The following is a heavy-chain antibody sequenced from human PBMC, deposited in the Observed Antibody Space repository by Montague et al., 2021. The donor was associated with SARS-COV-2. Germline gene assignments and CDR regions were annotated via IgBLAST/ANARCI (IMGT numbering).Heavy chain of an antibody. D-gene: IGHD3-10*01. J-gene: IGHJ6*02. V-gene: IGHV3-13*04. CDR1: GFTFSSYD. CDR3: AREVTMVQGVIYYYYGMDV. Sequence: SLRLSCAASGFTFSSYDMHWVRQATGKGLEWVSAIGTAGDTYYPGSVTGRFTISRENAKNSLYLQMNSLRAGDTAVYYCAREVTMVQGVIYYYYGMDVWGQGTTVTVSS. CDR2: IGTAGDT.